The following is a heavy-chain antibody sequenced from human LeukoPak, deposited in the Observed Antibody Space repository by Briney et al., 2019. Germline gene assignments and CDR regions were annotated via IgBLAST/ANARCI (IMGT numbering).Heavy chain of an antibody. Sequence: SETLSLTCAVSGGSISSNHWWRWVRQPPGKGLEWIGEIYHNGSTNYNPSLKSRVTISVDKSKSQFSLKLKSVTAADTAVYYCARQKVGGGSGSYYNGGNYYGMDVWGQGTTVTVSS. CDR1: GGSISSNHW. CDR2: IYHNGST. D-gene: IGHD3-10*01. CDR3: ARQKVGGGSGSYYNGGNYYGMDV. V-gene: IGHV4-4*02. J-gene: IGHJ6*02.